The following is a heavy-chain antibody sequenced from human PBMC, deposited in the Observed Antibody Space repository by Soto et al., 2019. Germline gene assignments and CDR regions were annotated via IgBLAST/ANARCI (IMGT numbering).Heavy chain of an antibody. CDR3: ARPHHYYDSSPLDYWYFDL. D-gene: IGHD3-22*01. Sequence: SVKVSCKASGGTFSSYAISWVRQAPGQGLEWMGGIIPIFGTANYAQKFQGRVTITADESTSTACMELSSLRSEDTAVYYCARPHHYYDSSPLDYWYFDLWGRGTLVTVSS. J-gene: IGHJ2*01. CDR1: GGTFSSYA. V-gene: IGHV1-69*13. CDR2: IIPIFGTA.